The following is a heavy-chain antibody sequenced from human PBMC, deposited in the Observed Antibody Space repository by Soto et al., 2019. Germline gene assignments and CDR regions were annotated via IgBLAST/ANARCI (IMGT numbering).Heavy chain of an antibody. Sequence: QVQLVQSGAEVKKPGASVKVSCKASGYTFSGYYIHWVRQAPGQGLEWMGWINPNSGVTKYAQRFQDWVTMTRDTSINTAYMELSRLKSDDTAVCFCARDPTLVGSTMWFDPWGQGTLVTVSS. J-gene: IGHJ5*02. CDR3: ARDPTLVGSTMWFDP. CDR2: INPNSGVT. V-gene: IGHV1-2*04. CDR1: GYTFSGYY. D-gene: IGHD1-26*01.